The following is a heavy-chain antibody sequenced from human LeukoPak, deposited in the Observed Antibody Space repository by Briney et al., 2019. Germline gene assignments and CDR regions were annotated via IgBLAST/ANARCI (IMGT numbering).Heavy chain of an antibody. D-gene: IGHD2-2*01. J-gene: IGHJ4*02. Sequence: PGGSLRLSCATSGFTFSSYSMNWFRQAPGKGLEWVSSISRDSNYIYHADSVRGWFTTSRDNAKDSLYLQMDSLRAEDTAVYFCARESDRGCSSTSCPRDYWGQGILVTISS. V-gene: IGHV3-21*01. CDR2: ISRDSNYI. CDR3: ARESDRGCSSTSCPRDY. CDR1: GFTFSSYS.